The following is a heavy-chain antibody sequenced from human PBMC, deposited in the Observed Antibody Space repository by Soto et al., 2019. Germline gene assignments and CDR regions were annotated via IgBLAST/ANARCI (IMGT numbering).Heavy chain of an antibody. Sequence: PSETLSLTCTVSGGSISSSSYYWGWIRQPPGKGLEWIGSIYYSGSTYYNPSLKSRVTISVDTSKNQFSLKLSSVTAADTAVYYCARSPVRRRHIAARQNWFDPWGQGTLVTVSS. J-gene: IGHJ5*02. CDR3: ARSPVRRRHIAARQNWFDP. CDR2: IYYSGST. CDR1: GGSISSSSYY. D-gene: IGHD6-6*01. V-gene: IGHV4-39*01.